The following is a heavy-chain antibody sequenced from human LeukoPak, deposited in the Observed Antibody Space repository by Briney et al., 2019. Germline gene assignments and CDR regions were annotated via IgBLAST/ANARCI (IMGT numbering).Heavy chain of an antibody. Sequence: GGSLRLSCAAPGFTFGSYAMSWVRQAPGKGLEWVSAISGSGGSTYYADSVKGRFTIPRDNSKNTLYLQMNSLRAEDTAVYYCAKGMLNYGGAFDIWGQGTMVTVSS. CDR3: AKGMLNYGGAFDI. J-gene: IGHJ3*02. V-gene: IGHV3-23*01. CDR2: ISGSGGST. D-gene: IGHD1-7*01. CDR1: GFTFGSYA.